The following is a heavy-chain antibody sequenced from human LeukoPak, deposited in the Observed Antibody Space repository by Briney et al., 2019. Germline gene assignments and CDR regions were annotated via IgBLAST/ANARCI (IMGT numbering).Heavy chain of an antibody. CDR2: INHSGST. Sequence: SETLSLTCTVSGGSISSDGYYWSWIRQPPGKGLEWIGEINHSGSTNYNPSLKSRVTISVDTSKNQFSLKLSSVTAADTAVYYCARGRAPLGYYYDSSGYYYWGQGTLVTVSS. D-gene: IGHD3-22*01. V-gene: IGHV4-34*01. J-gene: IGHJ4*02. CDR1: GGSISSDGYY. CDR3: ARGRAPLGYYYDSSGYYY.